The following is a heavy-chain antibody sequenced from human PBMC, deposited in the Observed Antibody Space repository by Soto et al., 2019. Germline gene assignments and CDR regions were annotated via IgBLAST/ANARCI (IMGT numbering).Heavy chain of an antibody. CDR3: ATAPLYCRSSGYYNMDV. D-gene: IGHD3-22*01. Sequence: ASVKVVCEGSGYSLTGSSLHWVRQAPVKGLEWMGGFDPDNGETIYAQKLQGKVPMTEATSTSTAYMELSSLRSDATAVYYCATAPLYCRSSGYYNMDVWGQGTTVTVSS. CDR1: GYSLTGSS. J-gene: IGHJ6*02. V-gene: IGHV1-24*01. CDR2: FDPDNGET.